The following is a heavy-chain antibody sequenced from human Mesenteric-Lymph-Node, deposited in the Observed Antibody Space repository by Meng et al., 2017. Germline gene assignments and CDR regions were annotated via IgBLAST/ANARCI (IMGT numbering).Heavy chain of an antibody. CDR2: IYYSGST. CDR1: GGSISSGDYY. V-gene: IGHV4-30-4*01. CDR3: ARGFLSFVRVFDY. J-gene: IGHJ4*02. Sequence: QLEELGPGLVKPSQTLFLTCTVSGGSISSGDYYWSWIRQPPGKGLELIGHIYYSGSTSYNPSLKSRVTISVDTSKNQFSLKLSSVTAADTAVYYCARGFLSFVRVFDYWGQGTLVTVFS. D-gene: IGHD2/OR15-2a*01.